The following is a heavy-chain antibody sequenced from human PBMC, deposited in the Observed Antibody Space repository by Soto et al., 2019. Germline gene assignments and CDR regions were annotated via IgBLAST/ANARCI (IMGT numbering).Heavy chain of an antibody. CDR1: GFNVSSNY. D-gene: IGHD3-16*02. J-gene: IGHJ3*02. Sequence: GGSLRLSCAESGFNVSSNYMSWVRQAPGKGLEWVSVIYSGGSTNYADSVKGRFTISRQNSKNTLYLQMNSLRAEYTAVYYCSSSNPSYYYVWGSYPDAFDIWGQGTMVTVSS. CDR2: IYSGGST. CDR3: SSSNPSYYYVWGSYPDAFDI. V-gene: IGHV3-66*01.